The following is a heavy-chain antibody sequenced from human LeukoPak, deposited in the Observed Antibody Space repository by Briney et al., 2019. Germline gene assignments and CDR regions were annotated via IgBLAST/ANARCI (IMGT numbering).Heavy chain of an antibody. D-gene: IGHD3-16*01. CDR1: GVSITTHY. Sequence: ASETLSLTCTVSGVSITTHYWSWIRQPPGKGLEWLGYISYSGSTNYNPSLKSRVTISMDTSKNQFSLKLNSVTAADTAVYYCARGERPGCDFWGLGTLVTVSS. J-gene: IGHJ4*02. CDR2: ISYSGST. V-gene: IGHV4-59*11. CDR3: ARGERPGCDF.